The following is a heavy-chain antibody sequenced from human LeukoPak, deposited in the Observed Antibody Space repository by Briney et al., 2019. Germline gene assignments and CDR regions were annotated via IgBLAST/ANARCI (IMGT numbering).Heavy chain of an antibody. CDR2: INPSGGST. CDR1: GCTFTSYY. D-gene: IGHD5-18*01. Sequence: ASVKVSCKASGCTFTSYYMHWVRQAPGQGLEWMGIINPSGGSTSYAQKFQGRVTMTRDTSTSTVYMELSSLRSEDTAVYYCARVDTAMALDYWGQGTLVTVSS. J-gene: IGHJ4*02. CDR3: ARVDTAMALDY. V-gene: IGHV1-46*01.